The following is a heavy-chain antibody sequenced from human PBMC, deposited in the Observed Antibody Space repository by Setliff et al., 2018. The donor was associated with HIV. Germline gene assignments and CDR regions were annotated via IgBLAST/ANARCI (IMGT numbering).Heavy chain of an antibody. D-gene: IGHD3-22*01. CDR3: ARNSPFPPSSGAHFDF. CDR1: GYSFTTYS. CDR2: IHTSTGKP. V-gene: IGHV7-4-1*02. J-gene: IGHJ4*02. Sequence: ASVKVSCKATGYSFTTYSINWLRQAPGQGPEWMGWIHTSTGKPTYVRDFTGRFVFSLDTSVNTAFLQISDLKTEDTAVYYCARNSPFPPSSGAHFDFWGPGTLVTVSS.